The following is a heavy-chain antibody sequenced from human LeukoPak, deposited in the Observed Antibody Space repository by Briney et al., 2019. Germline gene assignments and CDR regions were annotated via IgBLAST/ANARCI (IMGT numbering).Heavy chain of an antibody. D-gene: IGHD2-15*01. CDR1: GFTFSDYY. CDR3: ARDTPEDIVVVVAAGYYYGMDV. CDR2: ISSSGSTI. Sequence: GRSLRLSCAASGFTFSDYYMSWIRQAPGKGLEWVSYISSSGSTIYYADSVKGRFTISRDNAKNSLYLQMNSLRAEDTAVYYCARDTPEDIVVVVAAGYYYGMDVWGQGTTVTVSS. V-gene: IGHV3-11*01. J-gene: IGHJ6*02.